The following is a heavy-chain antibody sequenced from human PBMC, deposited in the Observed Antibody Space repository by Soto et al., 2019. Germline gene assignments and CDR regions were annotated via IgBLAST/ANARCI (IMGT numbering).Heavy chain of an antibody. CDR2: IYHSGST. Sequence: SETLSLTCAVSGYSISSGYYCGWIRQPPGKGLEWIGSIYHSGSTYYNPSLKSRVTISVDTSKNQFSLKLSSVTAADTAVYYCARDETHDFWSGYYVYYYYGMDVWGQGTTVTVSS. CDR1: GYSISSGYY. D-gene: IGHD3-3*01. CDR3: ARDETHDFWSGYYVYYYYGMDV. V-gene: IGHV4-38-2*02. J-gene: IGHJ6*02.